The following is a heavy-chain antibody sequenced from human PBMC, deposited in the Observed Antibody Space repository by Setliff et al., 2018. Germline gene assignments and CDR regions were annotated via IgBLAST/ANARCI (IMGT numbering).Heavy chain of an antibody. V-gene: IGHV1-8*02. Sequence: ASVKVSCKASGYTFTSYDFNWVRQATGQGLEWMGWMNPNSGNTGYAQKFQGRVTMTRNTSISTAYMELRSLRSDGTAVYYCAGERESASRQTYFDSWGQGTLVTVSS. CDR2: MNPNSGNT. CDR1: GYTFTSYD. CDR3: AGERESASRQTYFDS. D-gene: IGHD2-15*01. J-gene: IGHJ4*02.